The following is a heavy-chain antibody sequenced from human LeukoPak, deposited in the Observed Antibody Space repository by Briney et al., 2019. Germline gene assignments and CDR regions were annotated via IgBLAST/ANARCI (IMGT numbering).Heavy chain of an antibody. J-gene: IGHJ4*02. Sequence: GGSLRLSCAASRLTFSSCPMHWVRQAPGKGLEWVAFISYDGSNKYYADSVKGRFTISRDNSKNTLYLQMNSLKTEDTAVYYCARDVTVTTETDYWGQGTLVTVSS. CDR1: RLTFSSCP. CDR2: ISYDGSNK. D-gene: IGHD4-11*01. V-gene: IGHV3-30-3*01. CDR3: ARDVTVTTETDY.